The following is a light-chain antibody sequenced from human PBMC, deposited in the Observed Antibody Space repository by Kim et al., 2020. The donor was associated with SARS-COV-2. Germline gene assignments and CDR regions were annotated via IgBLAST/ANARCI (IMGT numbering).Light chain of an antibody. J-gene: IGKJ5*01. CDR1: HSSSSS. Sequence: SLSAEERATLSCRASHSSSSSLAWYQQKPGQAPRVLIYGASARATGIPARFSGSGSGTEFTLTISNLQSEDFAVYYCQQYAYWRAFGQGTRLEIK. CDR3: QQYAYWRA. V-gene: IGKV3-15*01. CDR2: GAS.